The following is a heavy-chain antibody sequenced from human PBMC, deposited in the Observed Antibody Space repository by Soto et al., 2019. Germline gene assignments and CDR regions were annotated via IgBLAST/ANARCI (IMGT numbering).Heavy chain of an antibody. D-gene: IGHD3-10*01. CDR2: INHSGST. V-gene: IGHV4-34*01. CDR3: ARGRRRPPYYYGSGGDYGMDV. CDR1: GGSFSGYY. Sequence: PSETLSLTCAVYGGSFSGYYWSWIRQPPGKGLEWIGEINHSGSTNYNPSLKSRVTISVDTSKNQFSLKLSSVTAADTAVYYCARGRRRPPYYYGSGGDYGMDVWGQGTTVTVSS. J-gene: IGHJ6*02.